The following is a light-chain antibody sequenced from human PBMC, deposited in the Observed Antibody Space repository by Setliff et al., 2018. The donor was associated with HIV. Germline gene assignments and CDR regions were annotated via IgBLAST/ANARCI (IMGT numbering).Light chain of an antibody. CDR2: EVS. CDR1: SNDVGGYNY. CDR3: SSYTTTSTVI. J-gene: IGLJ2*01. V-gene: IGLV2-14*03. Sequence: QSALTQPASVSGSPGQSITTACTGTSNDVGGYNYVSWYQQHPGNAPKVLIYEVSDRPSGVSNRFSGSKSGNTASLTISGLRAEDEADYYCSSYTTTSTVIFGGGTKVTVL.